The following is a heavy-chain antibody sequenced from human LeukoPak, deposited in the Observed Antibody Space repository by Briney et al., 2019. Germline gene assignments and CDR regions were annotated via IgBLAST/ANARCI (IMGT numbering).Heavy chain of an antibody. CDR3: ARRSHYYDSSGYLNWFDP. CDR1: GGSISNYY. Sequence: SETLSLTCTVSGGSISNYYWSWMRQPPGKGLEWIGYIYYSGTTNYNPSLKSRVTISVDTSKNQFSLKLSSVTAADTAVYYCARRSHYYDSSGYLNWFDPWGQGTLVTVSS. V-gene: IGHV4-59*12. D-gene: IGHD3-22*01. CDR2: IYYSGTT. J-gene: IGHJ5*02.